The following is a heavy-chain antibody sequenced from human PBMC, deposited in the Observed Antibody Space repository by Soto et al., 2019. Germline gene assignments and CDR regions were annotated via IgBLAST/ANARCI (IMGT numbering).Heavy chain of an antibody. V-gene: IGHV4-38-2*02. Sequence: SETLSLTCTVSGYSISSGYYWGWIRQPPGKGLEWIGSIYHSGSTYYTPSLKSRVTISVDTAKNQFSLKLSSVTAADTAVYYCARAPSVGATITRYFDLWGRGTLVTVSS. CDR2: IYHSGST. CDR1: GYSISSGYY. CDR3: ARAPSVGATITRYFDL. J-gene: IGHJ2*01. D-gene: IGHD5-12*01.